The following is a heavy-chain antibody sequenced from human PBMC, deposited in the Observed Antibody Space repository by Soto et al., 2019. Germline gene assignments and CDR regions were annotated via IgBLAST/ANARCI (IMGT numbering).Heavy chain of an antibody. Sequence: GGSLRLSCAASGFTLTTYTMNWVRQAPGMGLEWVSSINGRGNYKYYTDSVEGRFTISRDNAQNSLYLQMNSLRAEDTAVYYCAREDGVVGATSAFDYWGQGTLVTVSS. CDR1: GFTLTTYT. CDR2: INGRGNYK. D-gene: IGHD1-26*01. J-gene: IGHJ4*02. CDR3: AREDGVVGATSAFDY. V-gene: IGHV3-21*01.